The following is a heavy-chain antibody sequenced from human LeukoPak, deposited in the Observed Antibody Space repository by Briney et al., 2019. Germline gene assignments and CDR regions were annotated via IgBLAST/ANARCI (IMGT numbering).Heavy chain of an antibody. Sequence: PGGSLRLSCAASGFTFSTHWMHWVRQAPGKGLMWVSRVTGDGSATTYADSVKGRFTISRDNAKNTLYLQMSSLRAEDTAVYFCARASLNGSGSPYYFDSWGQGTLAIVSS. CDR3: ARASLNGSGSPYYFDS. CDR2: VTGDGSAT. D-gene: IGHD3-10*01. CDR1: GFTFSTHW. J-gene: IGHJ4*02. V-gene: IGHV3-74*01.